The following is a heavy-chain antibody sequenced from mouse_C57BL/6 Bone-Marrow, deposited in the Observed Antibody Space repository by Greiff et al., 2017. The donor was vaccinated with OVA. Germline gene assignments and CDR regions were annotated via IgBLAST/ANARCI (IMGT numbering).Heavy chain of an antibody. CDR3: ARPGDYDGDWFAY. V-gene: IGHV1-47*01. D-gene: IGHD2-4*01. Sequence: VHLVESGAELVKPGASVKMSCKASGYTFTTYPIEWMKQNHGKSLEWIGNFHPYNDDTKYNEKFKGKATLTVEKSSSTVYLELSRLTSDDSAFYYCARPGDYDGDWFAYWGQGTLVTVSA. CDR2: FHPYNDDT. CDR1: GYTFTTYP. J-gene: IGHJ3*01.